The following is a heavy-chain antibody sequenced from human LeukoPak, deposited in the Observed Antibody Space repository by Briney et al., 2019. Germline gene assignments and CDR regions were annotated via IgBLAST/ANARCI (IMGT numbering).Heavy chain of an antibody. J-gene: IGHJ4*02. CDR2: IYIDENDANT. D-gene: IGHD2-8*02. Sequence: PGGSLRLSCAASGFSVSSNYMSWVRQAPGKGLEWVSVIYIDENDANTYYAASVKGRFTISRDNSKNILYLQMNNLRAEDTAVYYCARAPPGSSGGYFDYWGQGTLVTVSS. CDR1: GFSVSSNY. V-gene: IGHV3-53*01. CDR3: ARAPPGSSGGYFDY.